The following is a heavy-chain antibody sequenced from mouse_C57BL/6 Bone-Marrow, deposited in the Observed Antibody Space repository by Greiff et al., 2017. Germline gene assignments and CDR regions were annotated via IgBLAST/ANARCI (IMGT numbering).Heavy chain of an antibody. CDR2: IFPGDGDT. J-gene: IGHJ3*01. V-gene: IGHV1-80*01. CDR1: GYAFSSYW. Sequence: VQLQQSGAELVKPGASVKISCKASGYAFSSYWMNWVKQRPGKGLEWIGQIFPGDGDTNYKGKFKGKATLTADKSSSTAYMQLRRQPSEDFAVYFCARGAYWGQGTLVTVSA. CDR3: ARGAY.